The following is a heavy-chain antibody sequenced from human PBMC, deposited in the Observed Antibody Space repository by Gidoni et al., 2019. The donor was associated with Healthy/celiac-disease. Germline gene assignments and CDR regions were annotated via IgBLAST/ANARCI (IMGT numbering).Heavy chain of an antibody. CDR3: ASGGSYSATFDY. D-gene: IGHD1-26*01. J-gene: IGHJ4*02. CDR1: GFPFSSYA. CDR2: ISGSGGST. Sequence: EVQLLESGGGLVQPGGSLRLSCAASGFPFSSYAMSWVRQAPGKGLEWVSAISGSGGSTYYADSVKGRFTISRDNSKKTLYLQINSLRAEDTAVYYCASGGSYSATFDYWGQGTLVTVSS. V-gene: IGHV3-23*01.